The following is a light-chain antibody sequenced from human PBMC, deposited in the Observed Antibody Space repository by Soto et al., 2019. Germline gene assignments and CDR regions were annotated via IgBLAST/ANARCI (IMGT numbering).Light chain of an antibody. V-gene: IGKV4-1*01. CDR1: QSLLNSSNNKNY. CDR2: WAS. J-gene: IGKJ2*01. Sequence: DVVMTQSPDSLAVSLGERATINCKSSQSLLNSSNNKNYLAWYQQKPGQSPELLIYWASTRESVVPDRFSGSGSGTDFTLTISSLQAEDVACYYCQQFYSTPYTFGQGTKLEIK. CDR3: QQFYSTPYT.